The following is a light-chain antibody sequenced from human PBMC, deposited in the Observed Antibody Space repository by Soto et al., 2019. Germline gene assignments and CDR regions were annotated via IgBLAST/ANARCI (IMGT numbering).Light chain of an antibody. CDR2: EGS. V-gene: IGLV2-14*02. J-gene: IGLJ1*01. CDR3: SSFTSAYTFV. Sequence: QSALTQPASVSGSPGQSITISCTGTSSDVGSYTLVSWYQQHPGEAPKLIIYEGSKRPSGVSNRFSGSKSVNTASLTISGLQTQDEADYYCSSFTSAYTFVFGTGTKLTVL. CDR1: SSDVGSYTL.